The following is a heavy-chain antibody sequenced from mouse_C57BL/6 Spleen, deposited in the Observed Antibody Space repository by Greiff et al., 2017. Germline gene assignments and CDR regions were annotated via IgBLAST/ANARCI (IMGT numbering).Heavy chain of an antibody. CDR2: IYPGDGDT. Sequence: VQLQQSGAELVKPGASVKISCKASGYAFSSYWMNWVKQRPGKGLEWIGQIYPGDGDTNYNGKFKGKATLTADKSSSTAYMQLSSLTSEDAAVYFCAKEGTLYAMDYWGQGTSVTVYS. CDR3: AKEGTLYAMDY. V-gene: IGHV1-80*01. CDR1: GYAFSSYW. D-gene: IGHD3-3*01. J-gene: IGHJ4*01.